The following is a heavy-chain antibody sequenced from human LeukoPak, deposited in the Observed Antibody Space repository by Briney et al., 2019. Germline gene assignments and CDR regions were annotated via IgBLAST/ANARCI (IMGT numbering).Heavy chain of an antibody. Sequence: SQTLSLTCTVSGGSISSGSYYWSWIRQPPGKGLEWIGYIYYSGSTNYNPSLKSRVTISVDTSKNQFSLKLSSVTAADTAVYYCARGRQPYYYDSSGYYSDAFDIWGQGTMVTVSS. V-gene: IGHV4-61*01. J-gene: IGHJ3*02. CDR3: ARGRQPYYYDSSGYYSDAFDI. CDR2: IYYSGST. CDR1: GGSISSGSYY. D-gene: IGHD3-22*01.